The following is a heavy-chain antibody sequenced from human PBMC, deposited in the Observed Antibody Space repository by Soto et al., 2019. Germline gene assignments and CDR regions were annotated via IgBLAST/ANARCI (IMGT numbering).Heavy chain of an antibody. CDR2: NDYSASA. Sequence: QVQLQESGPGLVKPSQTLPLTCTVSGGSISSGGYYWSWIRQHPGKGLEWIGYNDYSASAYYNPSLKSRVTISIDTSKNQLSLKLSSVTAADTAVYYCARCRITLLGPSSPCGMDVLGQGTTVTVSS. J-gene: IGHJ6*02. CDR1: GGSISSGGYY. CDR3: ARCRITLLGPSSPCGMDV. V-gene: IGHV4-31*03. D-gene: IGHD3-16*01.